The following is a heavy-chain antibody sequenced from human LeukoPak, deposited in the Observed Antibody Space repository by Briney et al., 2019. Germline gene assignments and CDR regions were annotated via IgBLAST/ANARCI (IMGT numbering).Heavy chain of an antibody. D-gene: IGHD3-22*01. CDR1: GFTFSSYA. J-gene: IGHJ4*02. V-gene: IGHV3-23*01. CDR3: ANHRRYDSSGYYDGVTYDY. CDR2: ISGSGGST. Sequence: GGSLRLSCAASGFTFSSYAMSWVRQAPGEGLEWVSAISGSGGSTYYADSVKGRFTISRDNSKNTLYLQMNSLRAEDTAVYYCANHRRYDSSGYYDGVTYDYWGQGTLVTVSS.